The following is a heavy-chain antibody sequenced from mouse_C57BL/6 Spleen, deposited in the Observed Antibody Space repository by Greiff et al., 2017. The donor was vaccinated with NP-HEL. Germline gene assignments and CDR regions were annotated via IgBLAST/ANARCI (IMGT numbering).Heavy chain of an antibody. V-gene: IGHV1-76*01. J-gene: IGHJ4*01. CDR3: ARFISPTDYGMDY. CDR2: IYPGSGNT. D-gene: IGHD2-4*01. Sequence: QVQLKESGAELVRPGASVKLSCKASGYTFTDYYINWVKQRPGQGLEWIARIYPGSGNTYYNEKFKGKATLTAEKSSSTAYMQLSSLTSEDSAVYFCARFISPTDYGMDYWGQGTSVTVSS. CDR1: GYTFTDYY.